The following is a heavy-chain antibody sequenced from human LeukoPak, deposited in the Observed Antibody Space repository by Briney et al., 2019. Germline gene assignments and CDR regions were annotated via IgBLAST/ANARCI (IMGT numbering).Heavy chain of an antibody. V-gene: IGHV3-23*01. CDR3: VKDKRKGWGSDAFDI. CDR2: ISGSGGST. Sequence: GGSLRLSCAASGFTFSSYAMSWVRQAPGKGLEWVSAISGSGGSTYYADSAKGRFTISRDNSKNTLYLQLNSLGAEDTAVYSCVKDKRKGWGSDAFDIWGQGTMVTVSP. CDR1: GFTFSSYA. D-gene: IGHD3-16*01. J-gene: IGHJ3*02.